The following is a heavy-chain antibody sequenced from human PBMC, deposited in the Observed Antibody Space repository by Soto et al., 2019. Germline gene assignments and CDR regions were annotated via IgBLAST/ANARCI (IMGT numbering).Heavy chain of an antibody. CDR3: TVVPAAREEIDY. Sequence: SVKVSCKASGGTFSSYTISWVRQAPGQGLEWMGRIIPILGIANYAQKFQGRVTITADKSTSTAYMELSSLRSEDTAVYYCTVVPAAREEIDYWGQGTLVTVSS. J-gene: IGHJ4*02. CDR1: GGTFSSYT. CDR2: IIPILGIA. D-gene: IGHD2-2*01. V-gene: IGHV1-69*02.